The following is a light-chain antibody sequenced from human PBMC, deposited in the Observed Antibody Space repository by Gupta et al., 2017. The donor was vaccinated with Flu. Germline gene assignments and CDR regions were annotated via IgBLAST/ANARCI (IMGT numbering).Light chain of an antibody. V-gene: IGKV1-16*02. CDR2: AAS. Sequence: DIQMTQFPSSLSASIGDRVTITCRASQGINNYLAWFQQKPGKAPKSLIYAASSLQSGVPSKFSRNGSWKEFTPTLHRLQAEDSASFYCQQYHSYPLTFGGGTKVEI. J-gene: IGKJ4*01. CDR1: QGINNY. CDR3: QQYHSYPLT.